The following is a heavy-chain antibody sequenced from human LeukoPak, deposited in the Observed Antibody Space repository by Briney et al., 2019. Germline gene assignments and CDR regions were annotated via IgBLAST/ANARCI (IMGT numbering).Heavy chain of an antibody. CDR1: GGSISGYY. V-gene: IGHV4-59*08. D-gene: IGHD5-12*01. J-gene: IGHJ4*02. Sequence: SETLSLTCTVSGGSISGYYWSWIRQPPGKGLEWIGYIYYSGSTNYNPSLKSRVTISVDTSKNQFSLKLSSVTAADTAVYYCARGWLRLKYFDYWGQGTLVTVSS. CDR2: IYYSGST. CDR3: ARGWLRLKYFDY.